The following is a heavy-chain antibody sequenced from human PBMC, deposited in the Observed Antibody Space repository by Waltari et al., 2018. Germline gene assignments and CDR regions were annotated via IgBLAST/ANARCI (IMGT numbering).Heavy chain of an antibody. CDR1: GFTVRSHY. J-gene: IGHJ4*02. Sequence: EVQLVESGGGLIQPGGSLRLSCAASGFTVRSHYMSWFRQAPGKGLEWVSVIYSGGSTYYADSVKGRFTISRDNSKNTLYLQMNSLRAEDTAVYYCARGDISSAAAGTGDYWGQGTLVTVSS. V-gene: IGHV3-53*01. D-gene: IGHD6-13*01. CDR2: IYSGGST. CDR3: ARGDISSAAAGTGDY.